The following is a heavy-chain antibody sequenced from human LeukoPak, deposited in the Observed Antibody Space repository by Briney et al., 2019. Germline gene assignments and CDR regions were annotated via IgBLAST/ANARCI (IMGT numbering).Heavy chain of an antibody. D-gene: IGHD4-17*01. J-gene: IGHJ4*02. CDR3: ASRHYDFGYY. V-gene: IGHV3-30*04. Sequence: GGSLRLSCAASGFMFSNYAMSWVRQAPGKGLEWVAVISYDGSNKYYADSVKGRFTISRDNSKNTLYLQMNSLRAEDTAIYYCASRHYDFGYYWGQGTLVTVSS. CDR1: GFMFSNYA. CDR2: ISYDGSNK.